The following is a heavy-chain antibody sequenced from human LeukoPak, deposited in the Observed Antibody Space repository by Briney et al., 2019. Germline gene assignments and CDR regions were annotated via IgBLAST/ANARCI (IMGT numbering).Heavy chain of an antibody. CDR2: ISDRGGST. CDR3: AKEKYNWNDGRAEGFDS. Sequence: GGSLRLSCAVSGFTFSNNAMNWVRQAPGKGLEWVSRISDRGGSTYYADSVKGRFTISRDNSKSTLYLQMDSLRAEDTAVYYCAKEKYNWNDGRAEGFDSWGQGTLVTVSS. J-gene: IGHJ4*02. CDR1: GFTFSNNA. V-gene: IGHV3-23*01. D-gene: IGHD1-1*01.